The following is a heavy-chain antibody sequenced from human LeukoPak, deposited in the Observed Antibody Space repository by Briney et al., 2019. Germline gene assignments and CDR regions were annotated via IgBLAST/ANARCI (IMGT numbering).Heavy chain of an antibody. Sequence: SETLSLTCTVSGGSISSYYWSWIRQPPGKGLEWIGEINHSGSTNYNPSLKSRVTISVDTSKNQFSLKLSSVTAADTAVYYCARRRHFDYWGQGTLVTVSS. CDR2: INHSGST. CDR3: ARRRHFDY. CDR1: GGSISSYY. J-gene: IGHJ4*02. V-gene: IGHV4-34*01.